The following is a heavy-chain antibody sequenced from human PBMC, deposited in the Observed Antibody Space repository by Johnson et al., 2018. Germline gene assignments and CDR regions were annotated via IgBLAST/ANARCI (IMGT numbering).Heavy chain of an antibody. J-gene: IGHJ4*02. V-gene: IGHV3-21*01. CDR2: ISSSSSYI. D-gene: IGHD2-15*01. CDR1: GFSFSIYG. CDR3: ATGRIDFDY. Sequence: VQLVQSGGGVVQPGRSLRLSCAASGFSFSIYGMHWVRQAPGKGLEWVSSISSSSSYIYYADSVKGRFTISRDNAKNSLYLQMNSLRAEDTAVYYCATGRIDFDYWGQGTLVTVAS.